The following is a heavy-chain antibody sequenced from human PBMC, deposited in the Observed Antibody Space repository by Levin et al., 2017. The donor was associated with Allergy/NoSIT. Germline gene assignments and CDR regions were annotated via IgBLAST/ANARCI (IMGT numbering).Heavy chain of an antibody. J-gene: IGHJ3*02. CDR3: ARHRYFYDSGGFSDAFDI. CDR1: GGSISSSSYY. V-gene: IGHV4-39*01. CDR2: IFHTGTT. D-gene: IGHD3-22*01. Sequence: SETLSLTCTVSGGSISSSSYYWGWIRQPPGKGLQWIGTIFHTGTTYYNPSLKSRVTISVDTSKHQFSLRLSSVTAADTAVYYCARHRYFYDSGGFSDAFDIWGQGTMVTVSS.